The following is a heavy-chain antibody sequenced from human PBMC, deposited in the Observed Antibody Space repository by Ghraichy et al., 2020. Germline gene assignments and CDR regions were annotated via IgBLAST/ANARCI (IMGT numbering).Heavy chain of an antibody. CDR1: GFTFSSYA. D-gene: IGHD6-19*01. Sequence: GGSLRLSCAASGFTFSSYAMSWVRQAPGKGLEWVSAISGSGGSTYYADSVKGRFTISRDNSKNTLYLQMNSLRAEDTAVYYCANALRPYSSGFDYWGQGTLVTVSS. V-gene: IGHV3-23*01. J-gene: IGHJ4*02. CDR3: ANALRPYSSGFDY. CDR2: ISGSGGST.